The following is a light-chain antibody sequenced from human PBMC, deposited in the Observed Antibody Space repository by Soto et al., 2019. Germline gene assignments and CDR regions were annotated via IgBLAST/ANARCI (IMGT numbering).Light chain of an antibody. CDR1: QSISSNF. J-gene: IGKJ4*01. V-gene: IGKV3-20*01. CDR2: GTS. CDR3: QQYGSSTLT. Sequence: ENVLTQSPGTLSLSPGERATLSCRASQSISSNFLAWYQQKPGQAPRLLISGTSSRATGIPDRFSGSGSGTDFTLTISRLDPEDFAVYYCQQYGSSTLTFGGGTKV.